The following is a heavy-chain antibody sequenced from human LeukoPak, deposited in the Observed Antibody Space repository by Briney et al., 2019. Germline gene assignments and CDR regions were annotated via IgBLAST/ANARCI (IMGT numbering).Heavy chain of an antibody. D-gene: IGHD6-13*01. J-gene: IGHJ5*02. V-gene: IGHV4-39*01. CDR3: ARLRQQLSWFDP. CDR1: GVSITTYY. CDR2: IYYGGST. Sequence: SETLSLTCTVSGVSITTYYWGWVRQPPGKGLEFIGTIYYGGSTYYNPSLKSRVTISVDTSKNQFSLKVSSVTAADTAVYYCARLRQQLSWFDPWGQGTLVTVSS.